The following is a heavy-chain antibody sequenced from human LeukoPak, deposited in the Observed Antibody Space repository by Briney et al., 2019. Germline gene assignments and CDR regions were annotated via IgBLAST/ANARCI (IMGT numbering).Heavy chain of an antibody. V-gene: IGHV3-23*01. D-gene: IGHD1-26*01. CDR1: GLNFSDSA. CDR2: ISASGGNS. CDR3: TRDIELSC. Sequence: PGGSLRLSCEASGLNFSDSAMSWVRQASGRGLEWVSLISASGGNSYYADSVKGRFTVSRDSSKNTLHLQMNSLRAEDTAVYYCTRDIELSCWGQGTLVTVSS. J-gene: IGHJ4*02.